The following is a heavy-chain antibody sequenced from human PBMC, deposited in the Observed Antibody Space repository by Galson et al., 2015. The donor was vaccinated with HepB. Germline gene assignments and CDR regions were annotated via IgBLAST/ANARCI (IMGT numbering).Heavy chain of an antibody. CDR2: TSYDGSNK. CDR3: AKARFSYKLRWARGIDY. Sequence: SLRLSCAASGFTFSSYGMHWVRQAPGKGLEWVAVTSYDGSNKYYADSVKGRFTISRDNSKNTLYLQMNSLRAEDTAVYYCAKARFSYKLRWARGIDYWGQGTLVTVSS. D-gene: IGHD4-23*01. J-gene: IGHJ4*02. V-gene: IGHV3-30*18. CDR1: GFTFSSYG.